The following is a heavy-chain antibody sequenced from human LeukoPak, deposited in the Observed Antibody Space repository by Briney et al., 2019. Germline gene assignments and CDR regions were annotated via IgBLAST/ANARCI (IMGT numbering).Heavy chain of an antibody. CDR1: GYTFTSYG. J-gene: IGHJ4*02. V-gene: IGHV1-18*01. Sequence: EASVTVSCKASGYTFTSYGISWVRQAPGQGLEWMGWISAYNGNTNYAQKLQGRVTMTTDTSTSTAYMELRSLRSDDTAVYYCARGTGGFLEWLGPDYYFDYWGQGTLVTVSS. D-gene: IGHD3-3*01. CDR3: ARGTGGFLEWLGPDYYFDY. CDR2: ISAYNGNT.